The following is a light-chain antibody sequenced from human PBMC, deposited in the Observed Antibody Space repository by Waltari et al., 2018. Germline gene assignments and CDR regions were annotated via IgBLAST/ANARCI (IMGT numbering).Light chain of an antibody. V-gene: IGKV3-15*01. Sequence: DIVMTQSPATLSVSPGERATLSCRASQSVGSNLAWYQQKPGQALRLLIFAASRRATGIPARLSGSGSGTEFTLPIGSLQSEDFAVYYCQQYNNWPPYTFGQGTKLEIK. CDR3: QQYNNWPPYT. CDR2: AAS. J-gene: IGKJ2*01. CDR1: QSVGSN.